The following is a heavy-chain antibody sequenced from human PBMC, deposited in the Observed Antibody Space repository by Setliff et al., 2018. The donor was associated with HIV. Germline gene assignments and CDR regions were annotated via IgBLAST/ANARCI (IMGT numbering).Heavy chain of an antibody. CDR1: GGSTSSSSYY. D-gene: IGHD6-13*01. Sequence: SETLSLTCTVAGGSTSSSSYYWGWIRQPPGMGLEWIASIYHNGNTYYNPSLKSRVTISLDTSKNRFSLQLRSVTAADTAVYHCARQNIAAYWFDPWGQGTLVTVSS. V-gene: IGHV4-39*07. CDR3: ARQNIAAYWFDP. J-gene: IGHJ5*02. CDR2: IYHNGNT.